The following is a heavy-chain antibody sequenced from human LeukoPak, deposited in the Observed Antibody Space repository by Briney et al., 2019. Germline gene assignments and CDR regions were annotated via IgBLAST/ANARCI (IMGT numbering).Heavy chain of an antibody. CDR3: ARSRAYRDAFDI. CDR1: GGSISSYY. Sequence: SETLSLTCTVSGGSISSYYWSWIRQPPGKGLEWIGYIYYSGSTNYNPPLKSRVTISVDTSKNQFSLKLSSVTAADTAVYYCARSRAYRDAFDIWGQGTMVTVSS. J-gene: IGHJ3*02. CDR2: IYYSGST. V-gene: IGHV4-59*08.